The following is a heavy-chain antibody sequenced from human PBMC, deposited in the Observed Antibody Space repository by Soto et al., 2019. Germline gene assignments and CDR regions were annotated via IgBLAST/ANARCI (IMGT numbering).Heavy chain of an antibody. CDR1: GFTLNSNG. D-gene: IGHD3-16*01. CDR3: GRDFNWAVDT. Sequence: EVQLAESGGGLIQPGGSLRLSCAGSGFTLNSNGMHWLRQAPGKGLEWVSHINRDGHTIMYAHSSRGRFTISRDIAKNTVYLQMNSLRAEDTALYYCGRDFNWAVDTWGQGIQVTVSS. CDR2: INRDGHTI. J-gene: IGHJ4*02. V-gene: IGHV3-74*03.